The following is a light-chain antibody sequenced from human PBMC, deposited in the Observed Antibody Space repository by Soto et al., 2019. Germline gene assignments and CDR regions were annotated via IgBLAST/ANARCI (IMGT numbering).Light chain of an antibody. CDR3: QQYKNWPPIT. CDR1: ESVSSN. J-gene: IGKJ5*01. CDR2: GAS. V-gene: IGKV3-15*01. Sequence: EVVLTQSPATLSVSPGERATLSCRASESVSSNLAWYQQKLGQAPRLLIYGASTRATGIPARFSGSGSGTEFTLTISSLQSEDFAVYYCQQYKNWPPITFGQGTRLEIK.